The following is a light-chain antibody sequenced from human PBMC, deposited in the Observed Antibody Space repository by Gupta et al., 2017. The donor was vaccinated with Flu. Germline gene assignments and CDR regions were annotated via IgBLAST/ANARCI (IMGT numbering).Light chain of an antibody. J-gene: IGKJ4*01. CDR2: AVS. V-gene: IGKV1-9*01. CDR1: QAISPS. Sequence: DIHFTQSPSFLSASVGDRVAMTCRASQAISPSLAWYQQKSGEGPKLLIYAVSTLHTAVPSRFSGSGSGTEFTLTISSLQPEDFGIYYCQRNNPYPVTFGGGTKVEIK. CDR3: QRNNPYPVT.